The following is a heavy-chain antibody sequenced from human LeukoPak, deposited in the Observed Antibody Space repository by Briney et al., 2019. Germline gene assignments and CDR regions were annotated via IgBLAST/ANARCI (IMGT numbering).Heavy chain of an antibody. V-gene: IGHV4-38-2*01. CDR1: GYSISRGYY. CDR2: IYHSGST. CDR3: ARHPYDVWSGVDH. Sequence: SETLSLTCAVSGYSISRGYYWGRIRQPPGKGLERIGSIYHSGSTYYNPSLKSRVTISVDTSKNQFSLKLSAVAPRDTAFYYCARHPYDVWSGVDHWRQGTLITASS. D-gene: IGHD3-3*01. J-gene: IGHJ4*02.